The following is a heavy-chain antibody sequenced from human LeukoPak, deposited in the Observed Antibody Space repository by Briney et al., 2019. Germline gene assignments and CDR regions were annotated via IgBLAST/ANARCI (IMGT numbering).Heavy chain of an antibody. CDR2: INHSGST. CDR1: GGSFSGYY. V-gene: IGHV4-34*01. CDR3: ARRGTSVRY. D-gene: IGHD2-15*01. Sequence: SETLSLTCAVYGGSFSGYYWSWIRQPPGKGLEWIGEINHSGSTNYNPSLKSRDTISVDTSKNQFSLKLSSVTAADTAVYYCARRGTSVRYWGQGTLVTVSS. J-gene: IGHJ4*02.